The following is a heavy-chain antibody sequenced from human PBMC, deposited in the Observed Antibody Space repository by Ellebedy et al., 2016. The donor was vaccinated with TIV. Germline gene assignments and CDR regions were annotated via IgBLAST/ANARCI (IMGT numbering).Heavy chain of an antibody. J-gene: IGHJ6*02. D-gene: IGHD3-16*02. CDR3: ATGSGRVGDYVWGSYRPSYYYGMDV. Sequence: AASVKVSCKASGYTFTSYGISWVRQAPGQGLEWMGWISAYNGNTNYAQKLQGRVTMTTDTSTSIAYMELRSLRSDDTAVYYCATGSGRVGDYVWGSYRPSYYYGMDVWGQGTTVTVSS. CDR2: ISAYNGNT. V-gene: IGHV1-18*01. CDR1: GYTFTSYG.